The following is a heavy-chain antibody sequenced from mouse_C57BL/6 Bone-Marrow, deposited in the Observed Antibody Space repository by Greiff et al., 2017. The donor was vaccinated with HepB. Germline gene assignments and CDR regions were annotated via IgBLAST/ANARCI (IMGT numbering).Heavy chain of an antibody. Sequence: VQLPQSGPGLVQPSPSLSITCTVSGFSLTSYGVHWVRQSPGKGLEWLGVIWSGGSTDYNAAFISRLSISKDNSKSQVFFKMNSLQADDTAIYYCARRGTVVAPYYAMDYWGQGTSVTVSS. CDR1: GFSLTSYG. V-gene: IGHV2-2*01. CDR2: IWSGGST. CDR3: ARRGTVVAPYYAMDY. J-gene: IGHJ4*01. D-gene: IGHD1-1*01.